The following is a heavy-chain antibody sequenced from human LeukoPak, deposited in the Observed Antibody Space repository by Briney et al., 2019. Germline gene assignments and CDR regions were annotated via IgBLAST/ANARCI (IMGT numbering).Heavy chain of an antibody. CDR2: TYYSGST. J-gene: IGHJ4*02. Sequence: PSETLSLTCTVSGGSVSSYEYYWGWLRQPPGKGLEWIGNTYYSGSTYYNPSLKSRLTMSVDTSKNQFSLKMSSVTAADTAVYYCARLSKGRYFDYIFDHWGQGALVTVSP. V-gene: IGHV4-39*01. CDR3: ARLSKGRYFDYIFDH. D-gene: IGHD3-9*01. CDR1: GGSVSSYEYY.